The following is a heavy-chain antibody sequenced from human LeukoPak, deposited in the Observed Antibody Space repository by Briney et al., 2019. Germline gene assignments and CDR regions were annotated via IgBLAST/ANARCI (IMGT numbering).Heavy chain of an antibody. J-gene: IGHJ4*02. D-gene: IGHD4-17*01. V-gene: IGHV4-59*01. CDR1: GGSISSYY. Sequence: SSETLSLTCTVSGGSISSYYWSWIRQPPGKGLEWIGYIYYSGSTNYNPSLKSRVTISVDTSKNQFSLKLSSVTAADTAVYYCARGGDDYGDYFDYWGQGTLVTVSS. CDR2: IYYSGST. CDR3: ARGGDDYGDYFDY.